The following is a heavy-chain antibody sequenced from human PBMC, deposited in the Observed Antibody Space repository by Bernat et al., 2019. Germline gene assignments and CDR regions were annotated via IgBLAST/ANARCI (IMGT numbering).Heavy chain of an antibody. CDR2: IYWDDDK. CDR3: AHRRGYRNHWDVGYFDV. D-gene: IGHD2-2*03. Sequence: QITLMESGPTLVKPTQALALTCNFSGFSLTTTGVGVGWIRQPPGKPLEGLALIYWDDDKRYNPSLKSRLTITKDTSNNPVVLTMTNMDPVDTATYYCAHRRGYRNHWDVGYFDVWGRGTLVTVSS. J-gene: IGHJ2*01. V-gene: IGHV2-5*02. CDR1: GFSLTTTGVG.